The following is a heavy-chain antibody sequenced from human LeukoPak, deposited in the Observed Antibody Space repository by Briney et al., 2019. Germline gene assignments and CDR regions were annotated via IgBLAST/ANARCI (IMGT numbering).Heavy chain of an antibody. V-gene: IGHV3-7*03. CDR2: VNRDGSET. Sequence: TGGSLRLSCAASGFALSSHWMTWVRQVPGRGPEWVANVNRDGSETYYLDSVKGRFTISKDNAKNSLYLQMNSLRAEDTVLYHCARNNGMDVWGQGTTVIVSS. CDR3: ARNNGMDV. J-gene: IGHJ6*02. CDR1: GFALSSHW.